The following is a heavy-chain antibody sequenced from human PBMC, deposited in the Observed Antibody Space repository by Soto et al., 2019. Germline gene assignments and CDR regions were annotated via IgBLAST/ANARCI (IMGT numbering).Heavy chain of an antibody. J-gene: IGHJ3*02. V-gene: IGHV3-30*04. Sequence: GSLRLSCAASGFTFSDYAMHWGRQAPGRGLEWVAAISFDGNTQFYADSVKGRFTISRDDSKNTLYLQMNSLRAADTALFFCAKVGVVTSINDGFDTWGQGTMVTVSS. CDR1: GFTFSDYA. CDR2: ISFDGNTQ. CDR3: AKVGVVTSINDGFDT. D-gene: IGHD2-21*02.